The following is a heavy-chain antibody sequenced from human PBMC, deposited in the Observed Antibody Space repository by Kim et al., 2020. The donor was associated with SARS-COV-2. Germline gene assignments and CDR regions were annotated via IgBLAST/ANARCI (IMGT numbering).Heavy chain of an antibody. V-gene: IGHV4-39*01. CDR2: IYKDGSA. D-gene: IGHD3-10*01. Sequence: SETLSLTCTVSGGSMNSGTYYWGWIRQAPGMGLEWIGNIYKDGSAYYNPSLKSRVTISVDPSTNQFSLQLRYVTAADTSVYSCARHAGSRGYEGSASYYYLDFWGQGTLVTVSS. CDR1: GGSMNSGTYY. CDR3: ARHAGSRGYEGSASYYYLDF. J-gene: IGHJ4*02.